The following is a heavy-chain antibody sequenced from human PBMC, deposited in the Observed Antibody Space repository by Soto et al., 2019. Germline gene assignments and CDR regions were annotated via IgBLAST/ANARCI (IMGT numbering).Heavy chain of an antibody. D-gene: IGHD2-2*01. Sequence: EVQLVESGGGLVQPGGSLRLSCAASGFTFSYYWMSWIRQAPGKGLEWVANMKPDGSEKYYVDSVKGRFTISRDNAKNSLYLQMNSLRAEDTAVYYCARDPTQYCRITNCPGGDALDIWGQGTMVTVSS. CDR2: MKPDGSEK. V-gene: IGHV3-7*04. CDR3: ARDPTQYCRITNCPGGDALDI. J-gene: IGHJ3*02. CDR1: GFTFSYYW.